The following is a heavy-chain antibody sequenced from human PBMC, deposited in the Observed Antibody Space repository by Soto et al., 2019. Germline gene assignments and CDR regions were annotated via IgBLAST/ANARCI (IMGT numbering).Heavy chain of an antibody. CDR2: ILVGGST. CDR3: AKATATGGGAFDI. CDR1: VFICTSYD. V-gene: IGHV3-23*01. D-gene: IGHD2-8*02. J-gene: IGHJ3*02. Sequence: GGSVRLSCAASVFICTSYDMSWVRQAPGKGLEWVSTILVGGSTHYEDSVKGRFTISRDRSKNTLYLQMNSLTAGDTAMYYCAKATATGGGAFDICGQGTMVT.